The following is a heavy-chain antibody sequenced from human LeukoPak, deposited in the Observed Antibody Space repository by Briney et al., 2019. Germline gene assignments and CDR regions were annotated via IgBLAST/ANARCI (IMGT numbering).Heavy chain of an antibody. D-gene: IGHD6-19*01. CDR3: ARAFVRRGSDWAFDY. CDR2: IIPIFGTT. J-gene: IGHJ4*02. V-gene: IGHV1-69*01. Sequence: SVKVSRKASGGTFSSYAISWVRQAPGQGLEWMGGIIPIFGTTNYAQKFQGRVTITADESTSTAYMELSSPRSEDTAVYYCARAFVRRGSDWAFDYWGQGTLVTVSS. CDR1: GGTFSSYA.